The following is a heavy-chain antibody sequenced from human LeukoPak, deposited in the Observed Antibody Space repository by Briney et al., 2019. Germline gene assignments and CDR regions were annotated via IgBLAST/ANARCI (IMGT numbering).Heavy chain of an antibody. CDR2: IYSGGGT. CDR3: VRDAS. CDR1: GVTVSSNH. Sequence: GGSLRLSCAVSGVTVSSNHMSWVRQAPGKGLEGVSAIYSGGGTYYADSVKGRFTLSRDISKNTLYLQMNSLRAEETAVYYCVRDASWGQGTLVTVSS. V-gene: IGHV3-66*01. J-gene: IGHJ4*02.